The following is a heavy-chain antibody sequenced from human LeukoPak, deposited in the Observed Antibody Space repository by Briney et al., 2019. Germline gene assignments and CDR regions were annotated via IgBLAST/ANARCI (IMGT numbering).Heavy chain of an antibody. D-gene: IGHD3-9*01. CDR2: INPNSGGT. V-gene: IGHV1-2*02. CDR3: ARVGVYFDWLSHFDY. J-gene: IGHJ4*02. CDR1: GYTFTGYY. Sequence: GASVKVSCKASGYTFTGYYMHWVRQAPGQGLEWMGWINPNSGGTNYAQKVQGRVTMTRDTSISTAYMELSRLRSDDTAVYYCARVGVYFDWLSHFDYWGQGTLVTVSS.